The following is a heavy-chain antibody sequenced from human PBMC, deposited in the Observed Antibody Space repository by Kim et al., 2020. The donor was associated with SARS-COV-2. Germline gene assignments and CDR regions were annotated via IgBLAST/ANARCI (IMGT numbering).Heavy chain of an antibody. J-gene: IGHJ3*02. Sequence: SVKVSCKASGGTFSSYAISWVRQAPGQGLEWMGGIIPIFGTANYAQKFQGRVTITADESTSTAYMELSSLRSEDTAVYYCARPGYLYYYDSSGYADAFDIWGQGTMVTVSS. CDR3: ARPGYLYYYDSSGYADAFDI. V-gene: IGHV1-69*13. D-gene: IGHD3-22*01. CDR1: GGTFSSYA. CDR2: IIPIFGTA.